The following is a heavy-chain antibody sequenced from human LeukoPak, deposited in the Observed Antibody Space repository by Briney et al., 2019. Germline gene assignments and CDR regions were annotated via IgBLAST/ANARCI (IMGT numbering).Heavy chain of an antibody. J-gene: IGHJ3*02. CDR2: INPGGDNT. D-gene: IGHD5-24*01. Sequence: GPVKVSCKASGYTFPNYYIHWVRQAPGQGLEWMGLINPGGDNTDYAQNFQGRVTMTRDTSTSTVYMGLSSLRSEDTAVYYCARIRDGYNDAYDIWGQGTMVTVSS. CDR3: ARIRDGYNDAYDI. CDR1: GYTFPNYY. V-gene: IGHV1-46*01.